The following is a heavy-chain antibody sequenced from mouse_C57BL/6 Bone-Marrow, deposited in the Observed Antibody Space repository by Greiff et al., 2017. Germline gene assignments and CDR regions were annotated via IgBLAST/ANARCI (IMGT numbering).Heavy chain of an antibody. Sequence: QVQLQQSGTELVKPGASVKLSCKASGYTFTSYWMHWVKQRPGQGLEWIGNINPSNGGTNYNEKFKSKATLTVDKSSSTAYMQLSSLTSEDSAVYYCARSIHGSSYEFAYWGQGTLVTVSA. CDR3: ARSIHGSSYEFAY. J-gene: IGHJ3*01. CDR2: INPSNGGT. CDR1: GYTFTSYW. V-gene: IGHV1-53*01. D-gene: IGHD1-1*01.